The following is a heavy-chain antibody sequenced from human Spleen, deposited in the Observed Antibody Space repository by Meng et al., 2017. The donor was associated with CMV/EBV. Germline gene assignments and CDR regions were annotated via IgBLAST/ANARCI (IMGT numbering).Heavy chain of an antibody. CDR2: INHSGST. V-gene: IGHV4-34*01. Sequence: SYYWSWIRQPPGKGLEWIGEINHSGSTNYNPSLKSRVTISVDTSKNQFSLKLSSVTAADTAVYYCARGRRITMIVVVRGWFDPWGQGTLVTVSS. J-gene: IGHJ5*02. CDR3: ARGRRITMIVVVRGWFDP. CDR1: SYY. D-gene: IGHD3-22*01.